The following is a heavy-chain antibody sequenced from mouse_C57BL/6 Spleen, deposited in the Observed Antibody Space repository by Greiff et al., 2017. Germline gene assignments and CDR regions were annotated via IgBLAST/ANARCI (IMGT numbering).Heavy chain of an antibody. V-gene: IGHV1-64*01. CDR1: GYTFTSYW. CDR3: ARGRFDYYAMDY. J-gene: IGHJ4*01. CDR2: IHPNSGST. Sequence: QVQLKQSGAELVKPGASVKLSCKASGYTFTSYWMHWVKQRPGQGLEWIGMIHPNSGSTNYNEKFKSKATLTVDKSSSTAYMQLSSLTSEDSAVYYCARGRFDYYAMDYWGQGTSVTVSS.